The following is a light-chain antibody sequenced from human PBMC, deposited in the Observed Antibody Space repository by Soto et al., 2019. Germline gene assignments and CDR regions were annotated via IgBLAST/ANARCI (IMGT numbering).Light chain of an antibody. CDR1: QTVGVR. V-gene: IGKV3-20*01. Sequence: EIVLTQSPATLSASPGERATLSCRASQTVGVRLAWYQHKPGQAPRLLISGASSRATGIPDRFSGSGSGTDFTLTISRLEPEDFAVYYCRQYGRSLGFAFGGGTKVDNK. J-gene: IGKJ4*01. CDR3: RQYGRSLGFA. CDR2: GAS.